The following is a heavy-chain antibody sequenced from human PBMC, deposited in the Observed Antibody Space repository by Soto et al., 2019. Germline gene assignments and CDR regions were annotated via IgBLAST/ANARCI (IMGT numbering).Heavy chain of an antibody. Sequence: SETLSLTCSFSGFSIVSHFWSWIRQAPGKGPELVGYIYHTVNTNYNPAIKSRVTISMDTSKNQLSLQLSSVTAADTAVYYCGILKYKVVTALESWGQGTLVTVAS. CDR1: GFSIVSHF. J-gene: IGHJ4*03. CDR2: IYHTVNT. D-gene: IGHD2-15*01. CDR3: GILKYKVVTALES. V-gene: IGHV4-59*11.